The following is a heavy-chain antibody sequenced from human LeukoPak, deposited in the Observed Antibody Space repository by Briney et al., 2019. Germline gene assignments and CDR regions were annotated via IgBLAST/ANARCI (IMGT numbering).Heavy chain of an antibody. CDR3: ARAPNYYDYVWGSYRTGNWFDP. CDR2: IYYSGST. D-gene: IGHD3-16*02. V-gene: IGHV4-59*12. CDR1: GGSISSYY. Sequence: PSETLSLTCTVSGGSISSYYWSWIRQPPGKGLEWIGYIYYSGSTNYNPSLKSRVTISVDTSKNQFSLKLSSVTAADTAVYYCARAPNYYDYVWGSYRTGNWFDPWGQGTLVTVSS. J-gene: IGHJ5*02.